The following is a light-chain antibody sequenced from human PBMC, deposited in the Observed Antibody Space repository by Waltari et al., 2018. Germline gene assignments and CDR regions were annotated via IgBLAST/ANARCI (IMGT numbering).Light chain of an antibody. Sequence: DIQMTHSPSTLSASLGDRLPITCRASESIGRYLNWYQQRPGKAPRLLIYATSNLQSGAPSRFSGSGPGTAFTLTISSLQPEDSATYFCQQSYTSPYTFGQGT. CDR2: ATS. V-gene: IGKV1-39*01. CDR1: ESIGRY. CDR3: QQSYTSPYT. J-gene: IGKJ2*01.